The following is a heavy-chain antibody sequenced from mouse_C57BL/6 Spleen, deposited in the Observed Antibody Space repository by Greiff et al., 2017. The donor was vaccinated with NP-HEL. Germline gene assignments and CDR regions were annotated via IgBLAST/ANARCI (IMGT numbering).Heavy chain of an antibody. CDR1: GYTFTNYW. Sequence: QVQLQQSGAELVRPGTSVKMSCKASGYTFTNYWIGWAKQRPGHGLEWIGDIYPGGGYTNYNEKFKGKATLTADKSSSTAYMQFSSQTSEDSPIYYSARGDYGDYWGQGTTLTVSS. CDR2: IYPGGGYT. CDR3: ARGDYGDY. J-gene: IGHJ2*01. D-gene: IGHD2-4*01. V-gene: IGHV1-63*01.